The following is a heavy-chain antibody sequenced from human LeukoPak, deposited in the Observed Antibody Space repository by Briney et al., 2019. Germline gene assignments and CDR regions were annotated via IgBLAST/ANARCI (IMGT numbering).Heavy chain of an antibody. Sequence: ASVKVSCKASGYTFTSYGITWVRQATGQGLEWMGWMNPNSGNTGYAQKFQGRVTMTRNTSISIAYMELSSLRAEDKAVYYCARRNHYENKEIDYWGQGTLVTVSS. CDR3: ARRNHYENKEIDY. D-gene: IGHD3-22*01. J-gene: IGHJ4*02. CDR1: GYTFTSYG. V-gene: IGHV1-8*02. CDR2: MNPNSGNT.